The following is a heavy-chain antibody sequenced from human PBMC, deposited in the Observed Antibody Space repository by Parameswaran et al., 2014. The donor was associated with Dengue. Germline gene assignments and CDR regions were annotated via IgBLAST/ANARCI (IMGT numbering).Heavy chain of an antibody. CDR2: INPNSGGT. D-gene: IGHD6-13*01. J-gene: IGHJ4*02. Sequence: WVRQAPGQGLEWMGWINPNSGGTNYAQKFQGRVTMTRDTSISTAYMELSRLRSDDTAVYYCAHSSSWYSYYFDYWGQGTLVTVSS. CDR3: AHSSSWYSYYFDY. V-gene: IGHV1-2*02.